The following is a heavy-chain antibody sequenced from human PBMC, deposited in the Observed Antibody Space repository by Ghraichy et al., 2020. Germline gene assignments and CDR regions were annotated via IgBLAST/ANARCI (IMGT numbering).Heavy chain of an antibody. CDR3: ARRLYGISPGYYYGMDV. Sequence: ETLSLTCAASGFTVSTKYMSWVRQAPGKGLEWVSVIYHDGTTYYIDSVKGRFTISRDNSKNTLYLQMNSLTAEDAAVYYCARRLYGISPGYYYGMDVWGQGTTVTVS. CDR1: GFTVSTKY. J-gene: IGHJ6*02. D-gene: IGHD3-16*01. CDR2: IYHDGTT. V-gene: IGHV3-66*04.